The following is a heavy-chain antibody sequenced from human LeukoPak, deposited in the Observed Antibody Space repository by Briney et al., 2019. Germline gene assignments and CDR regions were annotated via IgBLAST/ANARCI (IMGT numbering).Heavy chain of an antibody. J-gene: IGHJ4*02. CDR1: GFTFSSYA. CDR3: ARDPGGWYTAFDY. D-gene: IGHD6-19*01. CDR2: ISYDGSNK. V-gene: IGHV3-30-3*01. Sequence: GGSLRLSCAASGFTFSSYAMHWVRQAPGKGLEWVAVISYDGSNKYYADSVKGRFTISRDNSKNTLYLQMNSLRAEDTAVYYCARDPGGWYTAFDYWGQGTLVTVSS.